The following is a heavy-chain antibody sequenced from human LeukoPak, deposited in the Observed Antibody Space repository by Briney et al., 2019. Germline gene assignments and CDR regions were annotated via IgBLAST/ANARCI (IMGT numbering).Heavy chain of an antibody. CDR3: ARLIRNWELQQYYFDY. J-gene: IGHJ4*02. D-gene: IGHD1-26*01. CDR2: ISAYNGST. CDR1: GYTFTSYV. Sequence: ASVRVSCKASGYTFTSYVISWVRQAPGQGLEWMGWISAYNGSTNYAQKLQGRVTMTTDTSTSTAYMELRSLRSDDTAVYYCARLIRNWELQQYYFDYWGQGTLVTVSP. V-gene: IGHV1-18*01.